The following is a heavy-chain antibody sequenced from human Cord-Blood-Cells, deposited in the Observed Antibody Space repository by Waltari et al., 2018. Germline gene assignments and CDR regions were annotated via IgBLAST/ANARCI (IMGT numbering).Heavy chain of an antibody. J-gene: IGHJ3*02. CDR3: ARRRVGATRGAFYI. Sequence: QVQLQQWGAGLLKPSETLSLTCAVYGGSFSGYYWSWIRQPPGKGLEWIGEINHSGSTNYNPSLKSRVTISVDTSKNQFSLKLSSVTAADTAVYYCARRRVGATRGAFYIWGQGTMVTVSS. CDR1: GGSFSGYY. D-gene: IGHD1-26*01. V-gene: IGHV4-34*01. CDR2: INHSGST.